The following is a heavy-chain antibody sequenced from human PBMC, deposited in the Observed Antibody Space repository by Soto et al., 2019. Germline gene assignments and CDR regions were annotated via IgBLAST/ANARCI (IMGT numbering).Heavy chain of an antibody. CDR3: GKYRQPEWLYGLISHNWVDP. V-gene: IGHV3-33*06. D-gene: IGHD3-3*01. J-gene: IGHJ5*02. Sequence: HPGGSLRLSCAASGFTFSSYGMHWVRQAPGKGLEWVAVIWYDGSNKYYADSVKGRFTISRDNSKNTLYLQMNSLRAEDTAVCYFGKYRQPEWLYGLISHNWVDPWGQGTLVTVSX. CDR2: IWYDGSNK. CDR1: GFTFSSYG.